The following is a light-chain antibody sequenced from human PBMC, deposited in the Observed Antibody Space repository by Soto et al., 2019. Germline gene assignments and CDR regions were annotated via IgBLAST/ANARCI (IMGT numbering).Light chain of an antibody. CDR3: SSYTTSSTHVV. CDR2: EVS. Sequence: QSVLTQPASVSGSPGQSITISCTGTSSDVGGYNYVSWYQQYPGKAPKLIIYEVSDRPSGVSNRFSGSKSGNTASLTISGLQAEDEADYYCSSYTTSSTHVVFGGGTQLTVL. J-gene: IGLJ2*01. V-gene: IGLV2-14*01. CDR1: SSDVGGYNY.